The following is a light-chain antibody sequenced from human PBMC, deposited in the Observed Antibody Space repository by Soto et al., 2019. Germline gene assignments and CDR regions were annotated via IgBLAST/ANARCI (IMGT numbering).Light chain of an antibody. CDR1: QSVISN. Sequence: IGLCHSASTVPGVTGESTTRLSTASQSVISNLARYQQKPGQAPRLLIYDASNRATGIPARFSGSGSGTDFTLTSSSLQPEAFAVYYCQQYNDLWTFGQGTKVDIK. V-gene: IGKV3D-15*01. J-gene: IGKJ1*01. CDR2: DAS. CDR3: QQYNDLWT.